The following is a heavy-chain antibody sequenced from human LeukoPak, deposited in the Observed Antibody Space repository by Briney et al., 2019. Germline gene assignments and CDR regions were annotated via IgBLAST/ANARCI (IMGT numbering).Heavy chain of an antibody. D-gene: IGHD1-1*01. CDR3: ARSPGATWSFDY. CDR2: ISSSSSYI. J-gene: IGHJ4*02. V-gene: IGHV3-21*01. CDR1: GFSFSSYG. Sequence: GGSLRLSCAASGFSFSSYGMSWFRQAPGKGLEWVSSISSSSSYIYYADSVKGRFTISRDNAKNSLYLQMNSLRAEDTAVYYCARSPGATWSFDYWGQGTLVAVSS.